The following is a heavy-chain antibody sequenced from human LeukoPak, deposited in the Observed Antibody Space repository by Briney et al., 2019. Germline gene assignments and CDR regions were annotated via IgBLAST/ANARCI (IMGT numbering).Heavy chain of an antibody. J-gene: IGHJ3*02. D-gene: IGHD3-22*01. CDR3: ARDPSRRHYYDSSGYQEAFDI. Sequence: SETLSLTCTVSGGSLSSGNYYWSWIRQPAGKGLEWIGRIYTSGSTNYNPSLKSRVTISVETSKNQFSLKLSSVTAEDTAVYYCARDPSRRHYYDSSGYQEAFDIWGQGTMVTVSS. CDR1: GGSLSSGNYY. CDR2: IYTSGST. V-gene: IGHV4-61*02.